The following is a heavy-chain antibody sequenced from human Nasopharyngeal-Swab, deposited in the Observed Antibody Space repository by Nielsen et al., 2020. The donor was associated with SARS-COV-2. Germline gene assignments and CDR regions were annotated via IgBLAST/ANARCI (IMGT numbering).Heavy chain of an antibody. J-gene: IGHJ6*02. V-gene: IGHV1-8*01. D-gene: IGHD3-22*01. CDR1: GYTFTSYD. Sequence: ASVKVSCKASGYTFTSYDINWVRQAAGQGLEWMGWMNPNSGNTGYAQKFQGRVTMTRNTSISTAYMEPSSLRSEDTAVYYCARSVLYDSSGYYYPSYYYGMDVWGQGTTVTVSS. CDR2: MNPNSGNT. CDR3: ARSVLYDSSGYYYPSYYYGMDV.